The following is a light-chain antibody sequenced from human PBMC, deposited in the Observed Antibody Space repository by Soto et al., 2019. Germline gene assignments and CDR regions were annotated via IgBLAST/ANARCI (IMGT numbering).Light chain of an antibody. V-gene: IGKV1-5*01. J-gene: IGKJ5*01. CDR3: QQYYTYPIT. Sequence: TQSPSSLSASVCYRVTITCGSSQSIRSSLAWYRQKPGQAPKLLLYDASSLENGLPSRFSGSGSGTEFTVTISSLQTDDFATYYCQQYYTYPITFGQGTRLEI. CDR1: QSIRSS. CDR2: DAS.